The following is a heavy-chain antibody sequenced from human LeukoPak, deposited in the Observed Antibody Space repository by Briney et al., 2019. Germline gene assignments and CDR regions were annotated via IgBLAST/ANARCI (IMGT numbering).Heavy chain of an antibody. J-gene: IGHJ6*02. Sequence: GGSLRLSCAASGFTFSNYGMHWVRQAPGKGLEWVAVIWYDGSNKYYADSVKGRFTISRDNSKNTLYLQMNTLRAEDTAVYYCARAAYGVQLSSLGYYGLDVWGQGTTVTVSS. CDR3: ARAAYGVQLSSLGYYGLDV. D-gene: IGHD5-18*01. CDR2: IWYDGSNK. V-gene: IGHV3-33*01. CDR1: GFTFSNYG.